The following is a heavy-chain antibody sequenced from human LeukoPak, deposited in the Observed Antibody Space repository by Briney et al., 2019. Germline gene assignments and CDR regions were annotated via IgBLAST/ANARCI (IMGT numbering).Heavy chain of an antibody. J-gene: IGHJ2*01. CDR1: GYTFTSFY. D-gene: IGHD3-22*01. V-gene: IGHV1-46*04. CDR3: ASDSSGYKWYFDL. CDR2: INPSDMST. Sequence: GASVRVSCKASGYTFTSFYMHWVRQAPGQGLEWMGIINPSDMSTTYAQKLQGRVTMTRDTSTGTVYMELSSLRSEDTAVYYCASDSSGYKWYFDLWGRGTLVTVSS.